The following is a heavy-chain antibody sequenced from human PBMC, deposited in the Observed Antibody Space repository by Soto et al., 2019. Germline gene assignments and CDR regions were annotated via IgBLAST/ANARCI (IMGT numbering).Heavy chain of an antibody. CDR3: ARHASITMIVVVPDAYYYYGMDV. CDR2: IDPSDSYT. D-gene: IGHD3-22*01. Sequence: EESLKISCKGSGYSFTSYWISWVRQMPGKGLEWMGRIDPSDSYTNYSPSFQGHVTISADKSISTAYLQWSSLKASDTAMYYCARHASITMIVVVPDAYYYYGMDVWGQGTTVTVSS. J-gene: IGHJ6*02. CDR1: GYSFTSYW. V-gene: IGHV5-10-1*01.